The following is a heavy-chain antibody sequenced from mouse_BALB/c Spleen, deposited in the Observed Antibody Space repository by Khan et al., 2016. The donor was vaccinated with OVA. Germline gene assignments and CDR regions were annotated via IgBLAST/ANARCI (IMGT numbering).Heavy chain of an antibody. CDR2: INPSNGYT. CDR3: ARGGAYYRSDGWFSY. J-gene: IGHJ3*01. V-gene: IGHV1-4*01. CDR1: GYTFTTYT. Sequence: QVQLKQSGAELARPGASVKMSCKASGYTFTTYTMHWVKQRPGQGLEWIGYINPSNGYTNYNQKFKDKSTLTADKSSSTAYMQLSSLTSDYSAVYYWARGGAYYRSDGWFSYWGQGTLVPVSA. D-gene: IGHD2-14*01.